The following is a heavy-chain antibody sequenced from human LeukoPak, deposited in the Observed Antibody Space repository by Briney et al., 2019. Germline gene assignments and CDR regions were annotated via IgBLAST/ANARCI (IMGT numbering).Heavy chain of an antibody. CDR3: ATFVVVPAAISENYYYYVDV. J-gene: IGHJ6*03. Sequence: SETLSLTCAVSGGSISSYYWSWIRQPAGKGLEWIGRIYTSGSTNYNPSLKSRVTMSVDTSKNQFSLKLSSVTAADTAVYYCATFVVVPAAISENYYYYVDVWGKGTTVTVSS. V-gene: IGHV4-4*07. D-gene: IGHD2-2*01. CDR2: IYTSGST. CDR1: GGSISSYY.